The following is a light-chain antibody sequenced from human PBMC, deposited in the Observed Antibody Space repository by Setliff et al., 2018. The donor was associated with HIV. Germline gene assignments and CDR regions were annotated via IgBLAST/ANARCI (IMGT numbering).Light chain of an antibody. CDR2: EVT. CDR3: CSYAGSITYV. CDR1: SSDVGNYNL. V-gene: IGLV2-23*02. Sequence: QSALAQPASVSGSPGQSITIPCTGTSSDVGNYNLVSWYQQHPGTAPTLIIYEVTKRPSGVSNRFSGSKSGNTASLTISGLQADDESDYYCCSYAGSITYVFGSGTKVTVL. J-gene: IGLJ1*01.